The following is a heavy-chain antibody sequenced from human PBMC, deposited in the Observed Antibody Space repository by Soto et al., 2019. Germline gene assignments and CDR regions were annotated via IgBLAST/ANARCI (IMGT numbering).Heavy chain of an antibody. J-gene: IGHJ5*02. Sequence: QVQLQESGPGLVKPSQTLSLTCTVSGGSISSGGYYWSWIRQHPGKGLEWIGPIFYSGTTYYNPSHKSQVTISVDTAKTQFSLKLSSVTAADPAVYYCARSVDTWGQGTLVTVSS. CDR1: GGSISSGGYY. CDR2: IFYSGTT. CDR3: ARSVDT. V-gene: IGHV4-31*01.